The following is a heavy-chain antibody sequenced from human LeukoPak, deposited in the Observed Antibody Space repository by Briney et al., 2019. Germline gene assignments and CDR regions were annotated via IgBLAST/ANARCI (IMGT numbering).Heavy chain of an antibody. CDR2: ISNSGST. Sequence: SETLSLTCTVSGGAIRSHYWTWLRQSPVKELEWIGDISNSGSTSYNPSLKSRVTISIDTSKNQFSLKLSSVTAADTAVYYCGRDALVGYFSYYYMDVWGKGTTVTVSS. V-gene: IGHV4-59*11. CDR3: GRDALVGYFSYYYMDV. CDR1: GGAIRSHY. D-gene: IGHD2-15*01. J-gene: IGHJ6*03.